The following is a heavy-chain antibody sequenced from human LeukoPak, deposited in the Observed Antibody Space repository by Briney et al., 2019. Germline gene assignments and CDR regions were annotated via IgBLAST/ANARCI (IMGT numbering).Heavy chain of an antibody. CDR3: ARASGYYDSSGYYLYYFDY. D-gene: IGHD3-22*01. CDR2: IYYSGST. J-gene: IGHJ4*02. CDR1: GGSITSYS. V-gene: IGHV4-39*01. Sequence: SETLSLTCTVSGGSITSYSWGWIRQPPGKGLEWLGSIYYSGSTYYNPSLKSRVTISVDTSKNQFSLKLSSVTAADTAVYYCARASGYYDSSGYYLYYFDYWGQGTLVTVSS.